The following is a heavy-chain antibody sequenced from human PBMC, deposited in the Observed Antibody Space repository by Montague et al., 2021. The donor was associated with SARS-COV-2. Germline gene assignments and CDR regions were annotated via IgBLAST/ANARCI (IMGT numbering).Heavy chain of an antibody. D-gene: IGHD3-22*01. CDR3: ASPKEGSGYYRPFDY. Sequence: SETLSLTCGVSGASVTSTNWWSWFRQPTGKGLEWIGEIYHTGNTNYSPSLKNRVSISLDKSKNQLSLRLNSVTAADTAAYYCASPKEGSGYYRPFDYWGQGILVTVSS. CDR1: GASVTSTNW. V-gene: IGHV4-4*02. J-gene: IGHJ4*02. CDR2: IYHTGNT.